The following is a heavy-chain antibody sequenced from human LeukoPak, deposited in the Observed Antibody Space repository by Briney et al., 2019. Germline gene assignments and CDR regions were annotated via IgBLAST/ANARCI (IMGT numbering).Heavy chain of an antibody. CDR2: IFYNGRT. J-gene: IGHJ4*02. D-gene: IGHD6-19*01. Sequence: SETLSLTCTVSGGSISYSTTYWGWIRQPPGKGLEWIASIFYNGRTWNNPSLKSRVTISVDTSKNQFSLKLSSVTAADTAVYYCARGRIAVAAKPFDYWGQGTLVTVSS. V-gene: IGHV4-39*07. CDR3: ARGRIAVAAKPFDY. CDR1: GGSISYSTTY.